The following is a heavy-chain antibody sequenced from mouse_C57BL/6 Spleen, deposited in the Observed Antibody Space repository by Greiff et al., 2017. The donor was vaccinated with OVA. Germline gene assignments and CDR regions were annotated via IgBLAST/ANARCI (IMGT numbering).Heavy chain of an antibody. Sequence: VQLQQSGAELVRPGASVTLSCKASGYTFTDYEMHWVKQTPVHGLEWIGAIDPETGGTAYNQKFKGKAILTADKSSSTAYMELRSLTSEDSAVYYCTRGFTTVYYCDYWGQGTTLTVSS. V-gene: IGHV1-15*01. CDR2: IDPETGGT. CDR1: GYTFTDYE. CDR3: TRGFTTVYYCDY. D-gene: IGHD1-1*01. J-gene: IGHJ2*01.